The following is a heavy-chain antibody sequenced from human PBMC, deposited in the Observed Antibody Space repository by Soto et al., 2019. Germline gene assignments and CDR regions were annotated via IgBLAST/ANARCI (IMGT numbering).Heavy chain of an antibody. D-gene: IGHD3-22*01. J-gene: IGHJ4*02. Sequence: GGSLRLSCAPSGFTFSNYPMPWVRQAPAKGLEWFSAISGSGGGTYYADSVKGRFTISRDNSNKMLYLQMNSLRVEDTAIYYCAKGSAESRPYYFDYWGQGTLVTVSS. V-gene: IGHV3-23*01. CDR2: ISGSGGGT. CDR3: AKGSAESRPYYFDY. CDR1: GFTFSNYP.